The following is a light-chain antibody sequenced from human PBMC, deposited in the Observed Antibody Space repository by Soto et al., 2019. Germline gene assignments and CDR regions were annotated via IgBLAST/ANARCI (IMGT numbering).Light chain of an antibody. Sequence: DIVMTQSPLSLPVTPGEPASISCRSSQSLLHSNGYNYLDWYMQKPGQSPQLLIYLGSNRASGVPDRFSGSGSGTDFTLEISKVEAEDVGVYYCMKHLRTPPTFGQGTRLEIK. CDR1: QSLLHSNGYNY. CDR3: MKHLRTPPT. V-gene: IGKV2-28*01. J-gene: IGKJ5*01. CDR2: LGS.